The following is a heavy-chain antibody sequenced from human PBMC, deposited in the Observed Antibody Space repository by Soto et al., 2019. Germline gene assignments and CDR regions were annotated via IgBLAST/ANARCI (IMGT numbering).Heavy chain of an antibody. Sequence: GGSLRLSCAASGFTFSSYAMSWVRQAPGKGLEWVSAISGSGGSTYYADSVKGRFTISRDNSKNTLYLQMNSLRAEDTAVYYCAKDEYYYDSSGYYHSDWFDPWGQGTLVTVSS. V-gene: IGHV3-23*01. CDR2: ISGSGGST. J-gene: IGHJ5*02. D-gene: IGHD3-22*01. CDR1: GFTFSSYA. CDR3: AKDEYYYDSSGYYHSDWFDP.